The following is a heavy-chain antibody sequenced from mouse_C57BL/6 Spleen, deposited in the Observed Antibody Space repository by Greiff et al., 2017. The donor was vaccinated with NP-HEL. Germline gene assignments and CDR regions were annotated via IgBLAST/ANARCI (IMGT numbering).Heavy chain of an antibody. J-gene: IGHJ3*01. CDR2: ISDGGSYT. Sequence: EVQLVESGGGLVKPGGSLKLSCAASGFTFSSYAMSWVRQTPEKRLEWVATISDGGSYTYYPDNVKGRFTISRDNAKNNLYLQMSHLKSEDTAMYYCASHGPFAYWGQGTLVTVSA. V-gene: IGHV5-4*01. CDR1: GFTFSSYA. CDR3: ASHGPFAY. D-gene: IGHD1-1*02.